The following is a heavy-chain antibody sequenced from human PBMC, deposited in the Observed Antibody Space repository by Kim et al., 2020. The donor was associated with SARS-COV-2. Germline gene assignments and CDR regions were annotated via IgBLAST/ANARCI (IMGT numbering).Heavy chain of an antibody. CDR2: INNDGSTT. CDR3: ARGILRPIDDNGDY. CDR1: GFTFSSHW. V-gene: IGHV3-74*01. Sequence: GGSLRLSCEASGFTFSSHWMHWVRQVPGKGLVWVSRINNDGSTTNYADSVKGRFTISRDNAKNTLYLQMNSLRADDTAIYYCARGILRPIDDNGDYWGQGTTVTVSS. D-gene: IGHD1-1*01. J-gene: IGHJ4*03.